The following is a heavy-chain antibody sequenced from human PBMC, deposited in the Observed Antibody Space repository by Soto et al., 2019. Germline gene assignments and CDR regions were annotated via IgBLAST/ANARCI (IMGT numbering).Heavy chain of an antibody. CDR1: GGCISGSFYY. CDR3: ATSQRGNNVNGFDH. V-gene: IGHV4-39*01. Sequence: LTYAVSGGCISGSFYYWSRLHQSPGKGPEWIGGAFYPALTSSNPHLQRRVSVSVDTSKNQFSLNGSGVSAADTAVYYCATSQRGNNVNGFDHGGQGALVSGSS. J-gene: IGHJ4*02. D-gene: IGHD1-20*01. CDR2: AFYPALT.